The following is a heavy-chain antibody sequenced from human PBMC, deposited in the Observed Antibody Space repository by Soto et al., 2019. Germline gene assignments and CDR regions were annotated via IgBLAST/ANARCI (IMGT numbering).Heavy chain of an antibody. CDR3: SRYRREAVAGYTLDN. Sequence: PSDTLSLTCTVSGGSISSNYWTWIRQPPGRGLEWIGYVYNSGSTTYNPSLKSRVTISADTSKSQFSLKVNSMTAADTAVYYCSRYRREAVAGYTLDNWGQGILVTVSS. CDR2: VYNSGST. CDR1: GGSISSNY. V-gene: IGHV4-59*01. D-gene: IGHD6-13*01. J-gene: IGHJ4*02.